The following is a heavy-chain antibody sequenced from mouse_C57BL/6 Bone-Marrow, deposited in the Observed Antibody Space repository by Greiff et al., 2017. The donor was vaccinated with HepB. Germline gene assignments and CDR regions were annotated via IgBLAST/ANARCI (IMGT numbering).Heavy chain of an antibody. V-gene: IGHV1-9*01. CDR1: GYTFTGYW. D-gene: IGHD1-1*01. CDR3: AVGGFITTVVAPWYFDV. CDR2: ILPGSGST. Sequence: VQLQQSGAELMKPGASVKLSCKATGYTFTGYWIEWVKQRPGHGLEWIGEILPGSGSTNYNEKFKGKATFTADTSSNTAYMQLSSLTTEDSAVYYCAVGGFITTVVAPWYFDVWGTGTTVTVSS. J-gene: IGHJ1*03.